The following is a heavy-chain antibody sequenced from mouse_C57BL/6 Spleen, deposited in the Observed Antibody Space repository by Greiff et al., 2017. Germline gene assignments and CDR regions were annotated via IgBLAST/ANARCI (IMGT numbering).Heavy chain of an antibody. CDR3: ASDRGEHGTPFAY. J-gene: IGHJ3*01. V-gene: IGHV2-6*01. CDR1: GFSLTSYG. CDR2: IWGVGST. Sequence: QVQLQESGPGLVAPSQSLSITCTVSGFSLTSYGVDWVRQSPGKGLEWLGVIWGVGSTNYNSALKSRLSISKDNSKSQVFLKMNSLQTDDTAMYYCASDRGEHGTPFAYWGQGTLVTVSA. D-gene: IGHD1-1*01.